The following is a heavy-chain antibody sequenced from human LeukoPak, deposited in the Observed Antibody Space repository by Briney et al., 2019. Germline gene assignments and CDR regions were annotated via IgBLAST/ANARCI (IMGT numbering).Heavy chain of an antibody. CDR3: ARFGAPYYYVSSGYNVYFDY. V-gene: IGHV1-69*13. J-gene: IGHJ4*02. CDR1: GGTFSSYA. Sequence: ASVKVSCKASGGTFSSYAISWVRQAPGQGLEWMGGIIPIFGTANYAQKFQGRVTITADESTSTAYMELSSLRSEDTAVYYCARFGAPYYYVSSGYNVYFDYWGQGTLVTVSS. D-gene: IGHD3-22*01. CDR2: IIPIFGTA.